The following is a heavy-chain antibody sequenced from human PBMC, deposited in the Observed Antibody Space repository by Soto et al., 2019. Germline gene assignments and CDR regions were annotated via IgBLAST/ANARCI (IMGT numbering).Heavy chain of an antibody. Sequence: PSETLSLTCTVSGGSISSSSYYWGWIRQPPGKGLEWIGSIYYSGSTYYNPSLKSRVTISVDTSKNQFSLKLSSVTAADTAVYYCARQYYDFWSNYYYGMDVWGQGTTVAVSS. CDR1: GGSISSSSYY. D-gene: IGHD3-3*01. V-gene: IGHV4-39*01. CDR3: ARQYYDFWSNYYYGMDV. J-gene: IGHJ6*02. CDR2: IYYSGST.